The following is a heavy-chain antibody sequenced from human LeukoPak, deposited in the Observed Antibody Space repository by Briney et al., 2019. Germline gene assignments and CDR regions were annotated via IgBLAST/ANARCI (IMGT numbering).Heavy chain of an antibody. Sequence: AETLSLTCAVSVHSISSLDDWGSIRQPPGGGLDWIGSILNSGSTYYNPSLNGRHTLSANTSNMQLAVNATSVTAADTAVYYCATHRSEHLGNAGSFEYSGEGTQVTVS. J-gene: IGHJ4*02. CDR3: ATHRSEHLGNAGSFEY. CDR1: VHSISSLDD. CDR2: ILNSGST. V-gene: IGHV4-38-2*01. D-gene: IGHD1-14*01.